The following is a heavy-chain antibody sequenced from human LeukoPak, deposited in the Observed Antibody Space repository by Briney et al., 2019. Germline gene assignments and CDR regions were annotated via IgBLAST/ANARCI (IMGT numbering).Heavy chain of an antibody. CDR3: AKLWDGVPRGWFDP. V-gene: IGHV3-23*01. CDR1: GFTFSSYA. J-gene: IGHJ5*02. CDR2: ISGSGGST. D-gene: IGHD3-16*01. Sequence: GGSLRLSCAASGFTFSSYAMTWVRQAPGKGLEWVSAISGSGGSTYYADSVKGRFTISRDNSKNTLYLQMNSLRAEDTAVYYCAKLWDGVPRGWFDPWGQGTLVTVSS.